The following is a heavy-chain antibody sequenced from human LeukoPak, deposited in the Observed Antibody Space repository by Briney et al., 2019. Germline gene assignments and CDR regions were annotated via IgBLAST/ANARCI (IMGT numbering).Heavy chain of an antibody. V-gene: IGHV3-74*01. CDR3: ARDDYTYDSSGYWKP. J-gene: IGHJ5*02. D-gene: IGHD3-22*01. Sequence: GGSLRLSCAASGFTFSSYWMHWVRQVPGKGLVWVSRIYTDGSITTYTDSVKGRFTISRDNAKNSLNLQMNSLRAEDTAVYYCARDDYTYDSSGYWKPWGQGTLVTVSS. CDR2: IYTDGSIT. CDR1: GFTFSSYW.